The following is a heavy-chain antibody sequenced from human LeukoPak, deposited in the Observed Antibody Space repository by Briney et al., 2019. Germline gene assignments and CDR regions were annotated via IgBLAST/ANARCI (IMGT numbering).Heavy chain of an antibody. V-gene: IGHV3-23*01. Sequence: GGSLRLSCAASGFPFSTYAMSWVRQAPGKGLEWVSSIRGSDGSTYYADSVKGRFAISRDNSKNTLYLQMNSLRAEDTAVYYSAKDVYGDYGGLDYWGQGTLVTVSS. CDR3: AKDVYGDYGGLDY. CDR2: IRGSDGST. CDR1: GFPFSTYA. D-gene: IGHD4-17*01. J-gene: IGHJ4*02.